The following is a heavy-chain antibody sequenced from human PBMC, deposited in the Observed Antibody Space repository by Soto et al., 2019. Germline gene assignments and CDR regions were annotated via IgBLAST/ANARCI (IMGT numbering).Heavy chain of an antibody. Sequence: QVQLVQSGAEVKKPGSSVKVSCKASGGTFSSYTISWVRQAPGQGLEWMGRIIPILGIANYAQRFQGRVTITADKSTSTAYMELSSLRSEDTAVYYCASFEYSSLGKLDAFDIWGQGTMVTVSS. D-gene: IGHD6-6*01. V-gene: IGHV1-69*02. CDR1: GGTFSSYT. CDR3: ASFEYSSLGKLDAFDI. CDR2: IIPILGIA. J-gene: IGHJ3*02.